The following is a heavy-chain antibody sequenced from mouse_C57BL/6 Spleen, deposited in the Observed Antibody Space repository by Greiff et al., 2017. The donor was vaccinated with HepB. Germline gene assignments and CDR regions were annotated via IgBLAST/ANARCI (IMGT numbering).Heavy chain of an antibody. CDR2: IDPSDSET. J-gene: IGHJ1*03. Sequence: VQLQQSGPELVKPGASVKISCKASGYAFSSSWMHWVKQRPIQGLEWIGNIDPSDSETHYNQKFKDKATLTVDKSSSTAYMQLSSLTSEDSAVYYCARYADGYYWYFDVWGTGTTVTVSS. D-gene: IGHD2-3*01. V-gene: IGHV1-52*01. CDR3: ARYADGYYWYFDV. CDR1: GYAFSSSW.